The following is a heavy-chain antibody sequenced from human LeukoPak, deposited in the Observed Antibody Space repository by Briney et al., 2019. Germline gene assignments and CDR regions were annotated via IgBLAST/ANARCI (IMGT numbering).Heavy chain of an antibody. V-gene: IGHV3-30*18. J-gene: IGHJ4*02. CDR3: AKDLNRYNWKKSYYFDY. Sequence: GGSLRLSCVASGFTFSSYEMSWVRQAPGKGLEWVAVISYDGSNKYYADSVKGRFTISRDNSKNTLYLQMNSLRAEDTAVYYCAKDLNRYNWKKSYYFDYWGQGTLVTVSS. D-gene: IGHD1-20*01. CDR2: ISYDGSNK. CDR1: GFTFSSYE.